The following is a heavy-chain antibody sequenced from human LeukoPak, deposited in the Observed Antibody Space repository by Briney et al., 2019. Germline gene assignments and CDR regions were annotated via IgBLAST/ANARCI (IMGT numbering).Heavy chain of an antibody. CDR2: INPSSGGT. D-gene: IGHD3-10*01. V-gene: IGHV1-2*02. J-gene: IGHJ4*02. CDR3: ARVGSEWFGEFGGSFDY. Sequence: ASVKVSFKASGYTFTGYYMHWVRPAPGQGLEWMGWINPSSGGTNYAQKFQGRVTMTRDTSISTAYMKLSRLRSDDTAVYYCARVGSEWFGEFGGSFDYWGQGTLVTVSS. CDR1: GYTFTGYY.